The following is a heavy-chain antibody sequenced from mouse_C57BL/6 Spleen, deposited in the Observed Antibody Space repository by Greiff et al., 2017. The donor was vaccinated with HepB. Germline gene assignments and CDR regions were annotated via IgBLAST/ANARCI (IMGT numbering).Heavy chain of an antibody. CDR3: ARGVIRKYFDV. Sequence: QVQLQQPGAELVMPGASVKLSCKASGYTFTSYWMHWVKQRPGQGLVWIGEIDPSDSYTNYNQKFKGKSTLTVDKSSSTAYMQLSSLTSEDSAVYYCARGVIRKYFDVWGTGTTVTVSS. CDR1: GYTFTSYW. CDR2: IDPSDSYT. V-gene: IGHV1-69*01. J-gene: IGHJ1*03. D-gene: IGHD2-4*01.